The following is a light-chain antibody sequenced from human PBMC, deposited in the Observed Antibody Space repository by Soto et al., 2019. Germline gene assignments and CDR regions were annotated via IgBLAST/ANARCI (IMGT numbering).Light chain of an antibody. J-gene: IGLJ1*01. V-gene: IGLV3-21*02. Sequence: SYELTQPPSVSVAPGETAGITWGGNNIGSKSMHWYQQKPGQAPVLVVSDDSDRPSGIPERFSGSNSGNTATLTISRVEAGDEADYYCQVWDSSSDHYVFGTGTKVTGL. CDR2: DDS. CDR3: QVWDSSSDHYV. CDR1: NIGSKS.